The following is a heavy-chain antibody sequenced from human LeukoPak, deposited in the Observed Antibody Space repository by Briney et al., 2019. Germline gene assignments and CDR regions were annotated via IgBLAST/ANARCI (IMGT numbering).Heavy chain of an antibody. CDR2: IPYDGSNK. CDR3: ARDYGGPYY. Sequence: GGSLRLSCAASGFTFSSYAMHWVRQAPGKGLEWVAVIPYDGSNKYYADSVKGRFTISRDNSKNTLYLQMNSLRAEDTAVYYCARDYGGPYYWGQGTLVTVSS. D-gene: IGHD4-23*01. CDR1: GFTFSSYA. J-gene: IGHJ4*02. V-gene: IGHV3-30*04.